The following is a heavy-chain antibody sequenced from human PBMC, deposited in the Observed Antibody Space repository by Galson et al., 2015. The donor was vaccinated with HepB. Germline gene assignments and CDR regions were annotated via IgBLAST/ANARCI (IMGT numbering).Heavy chain of an antibody. Sequence: SLRLSCAASGFTFSGSAMHWVRQASGKGLEWVGRIRSKANSYATAYAASVKGRFTISRDDSKNTAYLQMNSLKTEDTAVYYCTSRLSRFDYWGQGTLVTVSS. D-gene: IGHD5/OR15-5a*01. V-gene: IGHV3-73*01. CDR3: TSRLSRFDY. CDR2: IRSKANSYAT. CDR1: GFTFSGSA. J-gene: IGHJ4*02.